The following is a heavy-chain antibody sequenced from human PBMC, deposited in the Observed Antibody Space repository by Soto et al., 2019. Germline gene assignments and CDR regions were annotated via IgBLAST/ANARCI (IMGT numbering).Heavy chain of an antibody. J-gene: IGHJ4*02. CDR2: IYSGGST. V-gene: IGHV3-66*01. CDR1: GFTVSSNY. CDR3: ATVTANHYFDY. Sequence: PGGSLRLSCAASGFTVSSNYMSWVRQAPGKGLEWVSVIYSGGSTYYADSVKGRFTISRDNFKNTLYLQMDSLRAEDTAMYYCATVTANHYFDYWGQGTLVTVSS. D-gene: IGHD2-21*02.